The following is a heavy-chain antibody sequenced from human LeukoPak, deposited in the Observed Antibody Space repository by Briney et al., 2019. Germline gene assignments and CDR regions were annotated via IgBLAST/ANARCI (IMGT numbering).Heavy chain of an antibody. V-gene: IGHV1-2*02. Sequence: ASVKVSCKASGYTFTGYYMHWVRQAPGQGLEWMGWINSNSGGTNYAQKSQGRVIMTRDTSISTAYMELSRLRSDDTAVYYCAREGDTAMVSDAFDIWGQGTMVTVSS. CDR3: AREGDTAMVSDAFDI. J-gene: IGHJ3*02. CDR1: GYTFTGYY. D-gene: IGHD5-18*01. CDR2: INSNSGGT.